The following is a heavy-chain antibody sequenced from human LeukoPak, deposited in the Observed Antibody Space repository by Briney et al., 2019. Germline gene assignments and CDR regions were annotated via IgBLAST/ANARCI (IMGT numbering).Heavy chain of an antibody. Sequence: GGSLRLSCAASGFTFSSYAMSWVRQAPGMGLEWVSGISGNGGTTYYADSVRGRLTISRDNSKNTLYLHMDSPRAEDTAVYFCAKVKWKLIGYFDYWGQGTLVTVSP. J-gene: IGHJ4*02. CDR3: AKVKWKLIGYFDY. D-gene: IGHD1-20*01. CDR1: GFTFSSYA. CDR2: ISGNGGTT. V-gene: IGHV3-23*01.